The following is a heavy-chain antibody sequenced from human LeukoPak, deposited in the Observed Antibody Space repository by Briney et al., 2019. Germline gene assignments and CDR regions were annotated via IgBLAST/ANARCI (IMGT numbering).Heavy chain of an antibody. CDR1: GFTFSSYA. D-gene: IGHD5-18*01. CDR3: ARGGYHAYYLDY. Sequence: GGSLRLSCAASGFTFSSYAMHWVRQAPGKGLEWVAVISYDGSNKYYADSVKGRLTISRDNAKNTLYLQMNSLRAEDTAVYYCARGGYHAYYLDYWGQGSLVTVSS. CDR2: ISYDGSNK. V-gene: IGHV3-30-3*01. J-gene: IGHJ4*02.